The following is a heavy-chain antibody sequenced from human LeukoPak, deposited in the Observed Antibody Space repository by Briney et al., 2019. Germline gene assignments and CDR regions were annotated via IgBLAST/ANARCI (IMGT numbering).Heavy chain of an antibody. CDR3: ARGDLRYFDWLSSYGMDV. CDR2: INHSGST. J-gene: IGHJ6*04. V-gene: IGHV4-34*01. D-gene: IGHD3-9*01. CDR1: GGSFSGYY. Sequence: SETLSLTCAVYGGSFSGYYWSWLRQPPGKGLEWIGEINHSGSTNYNPSLKSRVTISVDTSKNQFSLKLSSVTAADTAVYYCARGDLRYFDWLSSYGMDVWGKGTTVTVSS.